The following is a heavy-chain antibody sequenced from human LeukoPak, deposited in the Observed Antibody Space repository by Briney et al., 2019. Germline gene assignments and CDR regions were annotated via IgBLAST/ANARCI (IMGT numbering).Heavy chain of an antibody. CDR1: GFTFSSYG. CDR3: ATGYRLVPGSYLLDY. V-gene: IGHV1-24*01. J-gene: IGHJ4*02. CDR2: FDPEDGET. Sequence: PGRSLRLSCAASGFTFSSYGMHWVRQAPGKGLEWMGGFDPEDGETIYAQKFQGRVTMTEDTSTDTAYMELSSLRSEDTAVYYCATGYRLVPGSYLLDYWGQGTLVTVSS. D-gene: IGHD3-10*01.